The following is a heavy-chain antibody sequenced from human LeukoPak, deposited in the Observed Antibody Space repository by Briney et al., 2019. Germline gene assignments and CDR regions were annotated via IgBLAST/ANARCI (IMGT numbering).Heavy chain of an antibody. Sequence: PGGSLRLSCAASGFTFSSHAMSWVRQAPGKGLEWVSAIRGSGGRTYYADSVKGRFTISRDNSKNTLYLQMNSLRSDDTAVYYCARVDYGANSNVVDYWGQGTLVTVSS. D-gene: IGHD4-23*01. CDR3: ARVDYGANSNVVDY. CDR2: IRGSGGRT. V-gene: IGHV3-23*01. J-gene: IGHJ4*02. CDR1: GFTFSSHA.